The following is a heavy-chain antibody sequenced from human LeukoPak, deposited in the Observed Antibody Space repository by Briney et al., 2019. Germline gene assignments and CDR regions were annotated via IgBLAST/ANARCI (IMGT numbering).Heavy chain of an antibody. V-gene: IGHV1-69*05. CDR2: IIPIFGTA. CDR1: GGTFSSYA. Sequence: EASVKVSCKASGGTFSSYAISWVRQAPGQGLEWMGGIIPIFGTANYAQKFQGRVTMTRDTSISTAYMELSRLRSDDTAVYYCARGSETHPNYFDYWGQGTLVTVSS. CDR3: ARGSETHPNYFDY. J-gene: IGHJ4*02.